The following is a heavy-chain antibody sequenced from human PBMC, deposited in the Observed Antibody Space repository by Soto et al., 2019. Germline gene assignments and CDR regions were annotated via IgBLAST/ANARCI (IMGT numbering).Heavy chain of an antibody. V-gene: IGHV3-21*01. D-gene: IGHD6-19*01. CDR2: ISSSSSYI. CDR1: GFTFSSYS. CDR3: ARVRSIAVANIDY. Sequence: EVQLVESRGGLVKPGGSLRLSCAASGFTFSSYSMNWVRQAPGKGLEWVSSISSSSSYIYYADSVKGRFTISRDNAKNSLYLQMNSLRAEDTAVYYCARVRSIAVANIDYWGQGTLVTVSS. J-gene: IGHJ4*02.